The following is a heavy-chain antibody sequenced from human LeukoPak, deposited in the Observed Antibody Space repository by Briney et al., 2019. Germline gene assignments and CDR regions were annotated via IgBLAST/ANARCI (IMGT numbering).Heavy chain of an antibody. CDR1: GYTFTGCY. J-gene: IGHJ5*02. D-gene: IGHD6-13*01. Sequence: ASVKVSCKASGYTFTGCYMHWVRQAPGQGLEWMGWINPNSGGTNYAQKFQGRVTMTEDTSTDTAYMELSSLRSEDTAVYYCATEGFGSSWYNWFDPWGQGTLVTVSS. CDR2: INPNSGGT. V-gene: IGHV1-2*02. CDR3: ATEGFGSSWYNWFDP.